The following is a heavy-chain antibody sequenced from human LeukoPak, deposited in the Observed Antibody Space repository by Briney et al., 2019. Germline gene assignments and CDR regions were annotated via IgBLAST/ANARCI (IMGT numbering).Heavy chain of an antibody. CDR1: GFIFSNYA. J-gene: IGHJ5*02. Sequence: PGGSLRLSCVTSGFIFSNYAMSWVRQAPGKGLEWVSAISGSGGSTYYADSVKGRFTISRDNSKNTLYLQMNSLRAEDTAVYYCAKDLHQQLVLPPNWFDPWGQGALVTVSS. V-gene: IGHV3-23*01. CDR3: AKDLHQQLVLPPNWFDP. CDR2: ISGSGGST. D-gene: IGHD6-13*01.